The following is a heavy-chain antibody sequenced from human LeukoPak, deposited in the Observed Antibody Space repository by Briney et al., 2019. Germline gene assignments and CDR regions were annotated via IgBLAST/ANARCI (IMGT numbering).Heavy chain of an antibody. CDR3: AKDQWELTSYYYYGMDV. D-gene: IGHD1-26*01. Sequence: GGSLRLSCAASGFTFSSYAMSWVRQAPGKGLEWVSAISGSGGSTCYADSVKGRFTISRDNSKNTLYLQMNSLRAEDTAVYYCAKDQWELTSYYYYGMDVWGQGTTVTVSS. CDR1: GFTFSSYA. CDR2: ISGSGGST. V-gene: IGHV3-23*01. J-gene: IGHJ6*02.